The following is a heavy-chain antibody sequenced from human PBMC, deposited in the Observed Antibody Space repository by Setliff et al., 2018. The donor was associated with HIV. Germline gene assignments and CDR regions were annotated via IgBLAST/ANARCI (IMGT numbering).Heavy chain of an antibody. CDR2: INHSKHT. J-gene: IGHJ6*03. V-gene: IGHV4-34*01. CDR3: ARGVLWLGESAYYYYYIDV. CDR1: GGSFSDYN. Sequence: NPSETLSLTCAVYGGSFSDYNWSWIRQPPGKGLEWIAEINHSKHTIYNPSLKSRVTISVDTSKNQVSLKLKSVTAADTAVYYCARGVLWLGESAYYYYYIDVWGKGTPVTVSS. D-gene: IGHD3-10*01.